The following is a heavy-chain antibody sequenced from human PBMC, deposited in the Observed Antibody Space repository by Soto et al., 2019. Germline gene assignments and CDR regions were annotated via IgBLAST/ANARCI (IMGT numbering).Heavy chain of an antibody. Sequence: PGGSLRLSCAASGFTFSSYGMHWVRQAPGKGLEWVAVISYDGSNKYYADSVKGRFTISRDNSKNTLYLQMNSLRAEDTAVYYCAMGSRVVPAAVYPGIHTWGQGTLVTAPQ. V-gene: IGHV3-30*03. CDR1: GFTFSSYG. D-gene: IGHD2-2*01. CDR2: ISYDGSNK. J-gene: IGHJ5*02. CDR3: AMGSRVVPAAVYPGIHT.